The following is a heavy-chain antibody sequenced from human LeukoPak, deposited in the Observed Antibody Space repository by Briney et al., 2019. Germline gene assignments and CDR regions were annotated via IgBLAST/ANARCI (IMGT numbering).Heavy chain of an antibody. CDR2: MNPNRGNT. CDR1: GYTFTSYD. CDR3: ARGAYYGSGSYYSAFDI. J-gene: IGHJ3*02. V-gene: IGHV1-8*01. Sequence: ASVKVSCKASGYTFTSYDVNWVRQATGRGLEWMGWMNPNRGNTGYAQKFPGRVTMTRNTSITTAYMELSSLRSEDTAVYYCARGAYYGSGSYYSAFDIWGQGTMVTVSS. D-gene: IGHD3-10*01.